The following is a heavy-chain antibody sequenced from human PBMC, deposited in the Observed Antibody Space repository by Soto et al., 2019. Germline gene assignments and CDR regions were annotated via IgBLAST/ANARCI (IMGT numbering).Heavy chain of an antibody. CDR1: GGAISSTNW. CDR2: IYHSGST. D-gene: IGHD2-2*02. CDR3: ATLPPRIELTVLPIPT. J-gene: IGHJ4*02. V-gene: IGHV4-4*02. Sequence: QVQLQESGPELVKPSGTLSLTCAVSGGAISSTNWWSWVRLSPGKGLEWIGEIYHSGSTNYNPSLRGRVTISVDKSNNQFSLKIRSVTAADTAMYYCATLPPRIELTVLPIPTWGQGTLVTVTS.